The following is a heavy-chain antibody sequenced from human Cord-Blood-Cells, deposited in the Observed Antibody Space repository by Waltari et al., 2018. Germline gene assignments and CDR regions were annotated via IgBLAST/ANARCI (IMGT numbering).Heavy chain of an antibody. Sequence: EVQLVESGGGLVQPGGSLRLSCAASGLTFSSYSMNWVRQAPGKGLEWVSYNSRSSSTIYYADSVKCRFTISRDNAKNSLYLQMNSLRDEYTAVYYCARDPPCDYWSQGTLVTVSS. J-gene: IGHJ4*02. V-gene: IGHV3-48*02. CDR3: ARDPPCDY. CDR2: NSRSSSTI. CDR1: GLTFSSYS.